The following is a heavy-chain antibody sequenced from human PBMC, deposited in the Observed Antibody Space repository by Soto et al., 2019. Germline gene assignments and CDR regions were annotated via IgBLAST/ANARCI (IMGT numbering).Heavy chain of an antibody. V-gene: IGHV3-11*01. D-gene: IGHD3-10*01. CDR3: ASRGRQGTYFDY. J-gene: IGHJ4*02. CDR2: ISSSGTT. CDR1: GFTFSDYY. Sequence: QVQLVESGGGLVKPGGSLRLSCAASGFTFSDYYMSWIRQAPGKGLAWVSYISSSGTTYYADSVKGRFTISRDNAKNSLYLQMNSLRAEDTAVYYCASRGRQGTYFDYWGQGTLVTVSS.